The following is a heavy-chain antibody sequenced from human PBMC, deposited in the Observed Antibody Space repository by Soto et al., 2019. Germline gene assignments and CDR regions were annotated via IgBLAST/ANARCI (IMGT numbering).Heavy chain of an antibody. Sequence: VQLVESGGGLVKPGGSLRISCEVSGFTFSNAWMTWVRQAPGKGLEWLAMIYNDGRHSEYTDSVKGRFIISRDNSKDTLHLQMNNLGVADTAVYYCARDGAAVVGTFDNWGQGTLVTVSS. CDR3: ARDGAAVVGTFDN. V-gene: IGHV3-33*08. CDR2: IYNDGRHS. J-gene: IGHJ4*02. CDR1: GFTFSNAW. D-gene: IGHD6-19*01.